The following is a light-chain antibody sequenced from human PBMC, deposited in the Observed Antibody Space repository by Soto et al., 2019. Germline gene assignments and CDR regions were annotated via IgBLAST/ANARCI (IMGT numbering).Light chain of an antibody. Sequence: EIFLTKSPATLSLSRWEGATLSCRASQSVSGYLAWYQQKPGQAPRLLIYDASNRATGIPDRFSGSGSGTDYTLTISSLEPEDFAVYYCQQRSYWRTFGQGTKVDIK. J-gene: IGKJ1*01. CDR3: QQRSYWRT. CDR2: DAS. CDR1: QSVSGY. V-gene: IGKV3-11*01.